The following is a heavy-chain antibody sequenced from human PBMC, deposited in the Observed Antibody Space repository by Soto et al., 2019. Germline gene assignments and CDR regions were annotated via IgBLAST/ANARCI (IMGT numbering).Heavy chain of an antibody. CDR3: ARVDSSGWYPTGYFQH. J-gene: IGHJ1*01. D-gene: IGHD6-19*01. Sequence: PSQTLSLTCAISGDSVSSNSAAWNWIRQSPSRGLEWLGRTYYRSKWYNDYAVSVKSRITINPDTPKNQFSLQLNSVTPEDTAVYYCARVDSSGWYPTGYFQHWGQGTLVTVSS. CDR2: TYYRSKWYN. V-gene: IGHV6-1*01. CDR1: GDSVSSNSAA.